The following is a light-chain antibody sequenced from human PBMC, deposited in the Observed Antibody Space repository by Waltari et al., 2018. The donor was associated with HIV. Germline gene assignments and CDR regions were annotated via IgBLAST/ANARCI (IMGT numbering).Light chain of an antibody. CDR3: QQYHNWPLYT. CDR1: QRVSSN. J-gene: IGKJ2*01. V-gene: IGKV3-15*01. Sequence: EIVMTQSPATLSASPGERATLSCRASQRVSSNLAWYRQKPGQAPRLLIYDASTRATGIPARFSGSGSGTEFTLTISSLQSEDFAVYYCQQYHNWPLYTFGQGTKLEIK. CDR2: DAS.